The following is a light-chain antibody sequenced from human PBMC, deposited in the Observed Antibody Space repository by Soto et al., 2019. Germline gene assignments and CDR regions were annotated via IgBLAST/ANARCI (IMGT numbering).Light chain of an antibody. Sequence: PGEGATLSCRASQRVSSYLVWYQQKPGQAPRLLIYDASKRATGIPARFSGSGSGTDFTLTISSLEPEDFAVYYCQQRSSRPPMYTFGQGTKLEIK. V-gene: IGKV3-11*01. CDR3: QQRSSRPPMYT. CDR1: QRVSSY. J-gene: IGKJ2*01. CDR2: DAS.